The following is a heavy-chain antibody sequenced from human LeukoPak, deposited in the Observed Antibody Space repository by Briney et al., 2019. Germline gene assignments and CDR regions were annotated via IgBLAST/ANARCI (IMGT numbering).Heavy chain of an antibody. J-gene: IGHJ4*02. Sequence: PSETLSLTCVVSGGSIITNDYWWGWIRQPPGKGLEWIGTIDHAGTTFYNVSLKSRVTISVDTPNNQFSLRLNSVGAADTAVYYCARRRDGCNQLDYWGQGTLVTVSS. V-gene: IGHV4-39*01. CDR3: ARRRDGCNQLDY. D-gene: IGHD5-24*01. CDR1: GGSIITNDYW. CDR2: IDHAGTT.